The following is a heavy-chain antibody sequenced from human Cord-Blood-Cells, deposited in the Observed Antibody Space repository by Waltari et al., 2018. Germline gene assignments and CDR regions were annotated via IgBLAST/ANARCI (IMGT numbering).Heavy chain of an antibody. CDR1: GYTFTGYY. CDR3: ARWEAGGVTGEKYGFDY. CDR2: INPNSGGT. Sequence: QVQLVQSGAEVKKPGASVKVSCKASGYTFTGYYMHRVRQAPGQGLEWKGWINPNSGGTNYAQKFQGRVTMTRDTSISTAYMELSRLRSDDTAVYYCARWEAGGVTGEKYGFDYWGQGTLVTVSS. D-gene: IGHD7-27*01. J-gene: IGHJ4*02. V-gene: IGHV1-2*02.